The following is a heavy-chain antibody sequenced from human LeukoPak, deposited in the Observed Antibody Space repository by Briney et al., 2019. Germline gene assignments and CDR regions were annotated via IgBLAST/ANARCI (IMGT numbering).Heavy chain of an antibody. CDR2: IKQDGSEK. Sequence: GGPLRLSCAASGFTFSSYWMSWVRQAPGKGLEWVANIKQDGSEKYYVDSVKGRFTISRDNAKNSLYLQMNSLRAEDTAVYYCARVRRRVYPRGWAFDYWGQGTLVTVSS. J-gene: IGHJ4*02. D-gene: IGHD5/OR15-5a*01. CDR1: GFTFSSYW. V-gene: IGHV3-7*01. CDR3: ARVRRRVYPRGWAFDY.